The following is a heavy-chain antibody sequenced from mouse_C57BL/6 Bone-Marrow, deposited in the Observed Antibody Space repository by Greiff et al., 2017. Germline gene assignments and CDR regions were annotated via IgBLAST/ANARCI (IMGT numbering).Heavy chain of an antibody. Sequence: EVNVVESGGGLVKPGGSLKLSCAASGFTFSSYTMSWVRQTPEKRLELVATISGGGGNTYYPDSVKGRFTISRDNAKNTLYLQMSSLRSEDTALYYCARHDPFDYWGQGTTLTVAS. CDR1: GFTFSSYT. V-gene: IGHV5-9*01. CDR3: ARHDPFDY. CDR2: ISGGGGNT. J-gene: IGHJ2*01.